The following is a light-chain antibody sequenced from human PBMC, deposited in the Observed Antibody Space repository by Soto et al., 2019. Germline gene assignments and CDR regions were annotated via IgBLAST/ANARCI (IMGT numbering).Light chain of an antibody. CDR3: SSYTSSSTLYV. Sequence: QSVLTQPASVSGSPGQSITISCTGTSSDVGGYNYVSWYQQHPGKAPKLMIYDVSNRPSGVSNRFSGSKSGNTASLTISGLQAEDEADYYCSSYTSSSTLYVFGTETKV. J-gene: IGLJ1*01. V-gene: IGLV2-14*01. CDR1: SSDVGGYNY. CDR2: DVS.